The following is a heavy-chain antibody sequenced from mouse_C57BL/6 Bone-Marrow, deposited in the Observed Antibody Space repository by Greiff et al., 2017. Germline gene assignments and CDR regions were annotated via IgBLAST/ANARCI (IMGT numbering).Heavy chain of an antibody. J-gene: IGHJ4*01. CDR3: ARYDGYRYAMDY. V-gene: IGHV1-64*01. Sequence: VQLQQPGAELVKPGASVKLSCKASGYTFTSYWMHWVKQRPGQGLEWIGMIHPNSGSTNYNEKFKSKATLTVDKSSSTAYMQLSSLTSEDSAVYYCARYDGYRYAMDYWGQGTSVTVSS. D-gene: IGHD2-3*01. CDR1: GYTFTSYW. CDR2: IHPNSGST.